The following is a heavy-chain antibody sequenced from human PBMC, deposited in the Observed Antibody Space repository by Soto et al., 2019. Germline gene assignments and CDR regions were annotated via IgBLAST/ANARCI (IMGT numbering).Heavy chain of an antibody. D-gene: IGHD3-10*01. CDR1: GFTFSNFA. J-gene: IGHJ4*02. Sequence: EVQLLESGGDLVQPGGSLRLSCTASGFTFSNFAMNWVRQAPGKGLEWVSAISNSGGGTYYADSVRGRFTISRDNSKNPVYLQMRSLRVEDTAIYFSAKDLRRMHGSGSEHWGLGALVTVSS. CDR2: ISNSGGGT. CDR3: AKDLRRMHGSGSEH. V-gene: IGHV3-23*01.